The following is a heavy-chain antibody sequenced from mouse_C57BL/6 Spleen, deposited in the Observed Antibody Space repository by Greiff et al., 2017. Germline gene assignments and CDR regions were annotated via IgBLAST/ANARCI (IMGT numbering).Heavy chain of an antibody. D-gene: IGHD2-4*01. CDR2: IEPETGGT. CDR1: GYTFTDYE. CDR3: TPYDYDEDIDV. J-gene: IGHJ1*03. Sequence: QVQLQQSGAELVRPGASMTLSCKASGYTFTDYEMHWVKQTPVHGLEWIGAIEPETGGTAYNQKFKGKAILTADKSSSTAYMELRSLTSEDSAVYYCTPYDYDEDIDVWGTGTTVTVSS. V-gene: IGHV1-15*01.